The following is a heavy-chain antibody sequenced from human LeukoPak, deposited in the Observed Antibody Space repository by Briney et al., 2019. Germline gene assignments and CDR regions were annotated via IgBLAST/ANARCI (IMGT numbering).Heavy chain of an antibody. Sequence: GGSLRLSCAASGFTVSNNYMNWVRQAPGKGLEWVSLIYSGGSTHYADSVKGRFTISRDNSNNTLYLQMNSLRAEDTAVYYCARDPKPGGYSGYTLNAYWGQGTLVTVSS. D-gene: IGHD5-12*01. V-gene: IGHV3-53*01. CDR1: GFTVSNNY. CDR3: ARDPKPGGYSGYTLNAY. J-gene: IGHJ4*02. CDR2: IYSGGST.